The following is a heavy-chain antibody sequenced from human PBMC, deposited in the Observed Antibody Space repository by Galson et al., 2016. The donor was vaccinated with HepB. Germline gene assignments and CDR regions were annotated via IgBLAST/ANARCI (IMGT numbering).Heavy chain of an antibody. CDR1: GFTFSRYS. Sequence: SLRLSCAASGFTFSRYSMTWVRQAPGKGLEWVSLISSSSSYIYYADSVKGRFTISRDNAKSSLFLQMGSLRAEDTAVYYCAKVGWDYDSGRNHRKPHYYGMDVWGQGTTVTVSS. J-gene: IGHJ6*02. CDR2: ISSSSSYI. D-gene: IGHD3-10*01. CDR3: AKVGWDYDSGRNHRKPHYYGMDV. V-gene: IGHV3-21*01.